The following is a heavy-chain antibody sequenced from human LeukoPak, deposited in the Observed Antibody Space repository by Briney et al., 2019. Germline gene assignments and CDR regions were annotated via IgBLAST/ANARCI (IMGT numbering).Heavy chain of an antibody. CDR3: AGEQYCSSISCVRRRDWLDY. CDR1: GGSFSGYY. CDR2: INHSGST. D-gene: IGHD2-2*01. Sequence: PSETLSLTCAVYGGSFSGYYWSWIRQPPGKGLEWVGEINHSGSTNYNPSLKSRVTISVDTSKNQFSLKLSSVTAADTAVYYCAGEQYCSSISCVRRRDWLDYWGQGTLVTVSS. J-gene: IGHJ4*02. V-gene: IGHV4-34*01.